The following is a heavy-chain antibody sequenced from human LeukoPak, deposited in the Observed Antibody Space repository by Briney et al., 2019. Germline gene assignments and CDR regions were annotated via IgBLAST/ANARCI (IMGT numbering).Heavy chain of an antibody. V-gene: IGHV3-21*01. D-gene: IGHD3-9*01. CDR3: AKQGRDWLRDYYYYMDV. CDR1: GFTFSSYS. Sequence: PGGSLRLSCEASGFTFSSYSMNWVRQAPGKGLEWVSYISRSSSYIYYADSVKGRFTISRDNAKNSLYLQMNSLRAEDTAVYYCAKQGRDWLRDYYYYMDVWGKGTTVTISS. CDR2: ISRSSSYI. J-gene: IGHJ6*03.